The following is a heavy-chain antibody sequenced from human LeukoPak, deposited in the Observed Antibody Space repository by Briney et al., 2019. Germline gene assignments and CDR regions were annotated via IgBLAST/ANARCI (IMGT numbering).Heavy chain of an antibody. V-gene: IGHV1-8*01. J-gene: IGHJ4*02. CDR3: ARGERTMYDY. Sequence: DSVKVSCKASAYTLTSYDINWVRQATGQGLEWMGWMNPNRGNTGYAQKFQGRVTMTRNTSISTAYMELSSLRSEDTAVYYCARGERTMYDYWGQGTLVTVSS. D-gene: IGHD3-3*01. CDR1: AYTLTSYD. CDR2: MNPNRGNT.